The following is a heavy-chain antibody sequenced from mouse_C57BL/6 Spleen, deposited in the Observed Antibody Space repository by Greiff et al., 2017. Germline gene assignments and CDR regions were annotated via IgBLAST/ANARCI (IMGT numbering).Heavy chain of an antibody. CDR3: TRNYGSNAMDY. CDR2: IDPETGGT. J-gene: IGHJ4*01. V-gene: IGHV1-15*01. D-gene: IGHD1-1*01. Sequence: VQLQQSGAELVRPGASVTLSCKASGYTFTDYEMHWVKQTPVHGLEWIGAIDPETGGTAYNQKFKGKAILTADKSSSTAYMELRSLTSEDSAVYYSTRNYGSNAMDYWGQGTSVTVSS. CDR1: GYTFTDYE.